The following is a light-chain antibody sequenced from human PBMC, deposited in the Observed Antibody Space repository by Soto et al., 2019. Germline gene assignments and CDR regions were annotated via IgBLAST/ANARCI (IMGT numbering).Light chain of an antibody. CDR2: DAS. V-gene: IGKV3-11*01. J-gene: IGKJ4*01. Sequence: EMVLTQSPATLSVSPGERATLSCRASQSVSVYLAWYQQKSGHAPRLLIYDASKRATGIPARFSGSGSGTDFTLPISSLEPEDIAVYYWQQRSNLITFGGGPQVEIQ. CDR3: QQRSNLIT. CDR1: QSVSVY.